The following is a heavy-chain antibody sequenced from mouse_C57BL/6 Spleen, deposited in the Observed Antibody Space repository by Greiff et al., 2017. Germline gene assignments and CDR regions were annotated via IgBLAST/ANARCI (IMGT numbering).Heavy chain of an antibody. J-gene: IGHJ2*01. CDR3: ARGRGTTVVATDY. V-gene: IGHV1-81*01. Sequence: VQLVESGAELARPGASVKLSCKASGYTFTSYGISWVKQRTGQGLEWIGEIYPRSGNTYYNEKFKGKATLTADKSSSTAYMELRSLTSEDSAVYFCARGRGTTVVATDYWGQGTTLTVSS. CDR2: IYPRSGNT. D-gene: IGHD1-1*01. CDR1: GYTFTSYG.